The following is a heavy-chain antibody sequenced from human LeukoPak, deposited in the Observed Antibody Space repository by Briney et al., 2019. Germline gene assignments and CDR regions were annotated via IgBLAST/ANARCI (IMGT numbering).Heavy chain of an antibody. J-gene: IGHJ3*02. D-gene: IGHD6-13*01. CDR3: ASESSSSPDAFDI. Sequence: SETLSLTCTVSGGSISTYYWSWIRQPPGKGLEWIGCIYYSGSTNYNPSLKSRVTISVDTSKNQFSLNLSSVTAADTAVYYCASESSSSPDAFDIWGQGTMVTVSS. V-gene: IGHV4-59*01. CDR2: IYYSGST. CDR1: GGSISTYY.